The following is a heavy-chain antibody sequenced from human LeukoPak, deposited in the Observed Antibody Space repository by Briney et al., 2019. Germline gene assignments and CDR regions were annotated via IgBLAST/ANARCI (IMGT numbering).Heavy chain of an antibody. CDR2: ISYDGSNK. Sequence: GGSLRLSCAASGFTFSSYAMHWVRQAPGKGLEWVAVISYDGSNKYYADSVKGRFTISRDNSKNTLYLQMNSLRAEDTAVYYCAREGTPVYYGMDVWGKGTTVTVSS. CDR3: AREGTPVYYGMDV. CDR1: GFTFSSYA. D-gene: IGHD1-1*01. J-gene: IGHJ6*04. V-gene: IGHV3-30*04.